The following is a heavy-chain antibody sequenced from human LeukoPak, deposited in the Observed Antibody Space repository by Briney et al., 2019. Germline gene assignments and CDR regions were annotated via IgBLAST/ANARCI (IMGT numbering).Heavy chain of an antibody. V-gene: IGHV4-4*07. J-gene: IGHJ4*02. CDR3: ARVGGRYESPDY. Sequence: MASETLSLTCTVSGGSISSYYWSWIRQPAGKGLEWIGRIYSSGSTNYKPSLKSRVTMSVDTSKNQFSLKLNSVTAADTAVYYCARVGGRYESPDYWAQGTLVTVSS. CDR2: IYSSGST. D-gene: IGHD1-26*01. CDR1: GGSISSYY.